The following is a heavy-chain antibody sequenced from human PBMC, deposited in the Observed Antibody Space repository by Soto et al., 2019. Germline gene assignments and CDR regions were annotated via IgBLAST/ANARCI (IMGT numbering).Heavy chain of an antibody. J-gene: IGHJ6*02. CDR1: GGSIRSGGYY. Sequence: QVQLQESGPELVKPSQTLSLTCTVSGGSIRSGGYYWSWIRQHPGKGLEWIGYIYYSGSTYYHSSLKSRVTISVDTSKNQFSLKLSSVTAADTAVFYCARAYGSGYMDVWGQGTTVTLPS. V-gene: IGHV4-31*03. D-gene: IGHD3-10*01. CDR3: ARAYGSGYMDV. CDR2: IYYSGST.